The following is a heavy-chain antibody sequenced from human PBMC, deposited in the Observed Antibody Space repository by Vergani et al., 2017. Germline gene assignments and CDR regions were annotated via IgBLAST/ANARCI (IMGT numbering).Heavy chain of an antibody. CDR2: IIPIFGTA. J-gene: IGHJ3*02. CDR1: GGTFSSYA. V-gene: IGHV1-69*18. Sequence: QVQLVQSGAEVKKPGSSVKVSCKASGGTFSSYAISWVRQAPGQGLEWMGRIIPIFGTANYAQKFQGRVTITADESTSTAYMELSSLRSEDTAVYYCARWVEMATMRNRIVEAFDIWGQGTMVTVSS. D-gene: IGHD5-24*01. CDR3: ARWVEMATMRNRIVEAFDI.